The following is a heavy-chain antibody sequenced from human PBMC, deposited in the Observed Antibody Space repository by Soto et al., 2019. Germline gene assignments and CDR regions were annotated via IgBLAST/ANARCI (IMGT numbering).Heavy chain of an antibody. CDR1: GGSIISYD. D-gene: IGHD3-10*01. J-gene: IGHJ6*02. Sequence: SQTLSVTCSVVGGSIISYDWSWILQPPGKGLEWIGYIYYSGSTNYNPSLKSRVTISVDTSKNQFSLKLSSVTAADTAVYYCARDNMVRAKDYYYYGMDVWGQGTTVTVSS. V-gene: IGHV4-59*01. CDR2: IYYSGST. CDR3: ARDNMVRAKDYYYYGMDV.